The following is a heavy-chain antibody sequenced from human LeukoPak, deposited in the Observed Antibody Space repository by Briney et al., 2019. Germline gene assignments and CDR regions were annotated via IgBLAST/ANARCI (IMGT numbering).Heavy chain of an antibody. J-gene: IGHJ4*02. D-gene: IGHD3-16*01. CDR2: FYYSGST. CDR3: ARRGGSNTSPFDY. Sequence: PSETLSLTCIVSGGSITSYFWSWIRQPPGKGLEWIGYFYYSGSTNYNPSLKSRVTISVATSKNQFSLKLTSVTAADTAVYYCARRGGSNTSPFDYWGQGTLVTVSS. CDR1: GGSITSYF. V-gene: IGHV4-59*08.